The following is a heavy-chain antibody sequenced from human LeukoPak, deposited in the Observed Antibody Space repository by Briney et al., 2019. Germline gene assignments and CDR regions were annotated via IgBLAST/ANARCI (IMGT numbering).Heavy chain of an antibody. CDR2: INPSGGST. CDR1: GYTFTSYY. D-gene: IGHD3/OR15-3a*01. Sequence: ASVKVSCKASGYTFTSYYMHWVRQAPGQGLEWMGIINPSGGSTSYAQKFQGRVTMTRDTSASTVYMELSSLRSEDTAVYYCARDPGLRDFDYWGQGTLVTVSS. J-gene: IGHJ4*02. CDR3: ARDPGLRDFDY. V-gene: IGHV1-46*01.